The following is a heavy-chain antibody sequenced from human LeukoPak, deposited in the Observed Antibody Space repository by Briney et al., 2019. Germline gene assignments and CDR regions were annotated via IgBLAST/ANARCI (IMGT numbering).Heavy chain of an antibody. D-gene: IGHD3-10*01. CDR3: ARDGGLLWFGELYYFDY. Sequence: AVSLRFSCAASGFTFSSYSMNWVRQAPGKGLEWVSSLSSSSSYIYYADSVKGRFTISRDNAKNSLYLQMNSLRAEDTAVYYCARDGGLLWFGELYYFDYWGQGTLVTVSS. J-gene: IGHJ4*02. CDR1: GFTFSSYS. CDR2: LSSSSSYI. V-gene: IGHV3-21*01.